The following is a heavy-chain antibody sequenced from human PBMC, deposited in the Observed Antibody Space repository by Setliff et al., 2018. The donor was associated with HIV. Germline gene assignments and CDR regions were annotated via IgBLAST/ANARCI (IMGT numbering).Heavy chain of an antibody. D-gene: IGHD6-13*01. CDR1: GFTFTSYA. CDR2: ISYDGSNQ. Sequence: PGGSLRLSCAASGFTFTSYAMHWVRQAPGKGIEWVALISYDGSNQFYSDSVKGRFTISRDPSKNTLFLQMNSLRTEDTAVYYCARDRTGYSDRWDYYYMGVWGQGTLVTVSS. V-gene: IGHV3-30*01. J-gene: IGHJ4*02. CDR3: ARDRTGYSDRWDYYYMGV.